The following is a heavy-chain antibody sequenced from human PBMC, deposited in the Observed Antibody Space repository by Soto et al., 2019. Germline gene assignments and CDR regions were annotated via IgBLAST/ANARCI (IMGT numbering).Heavy chain of an antibody. Sequence: GGSLRLSCAAAGLNFISYARHWVRKAPGKGLEWVAVISYDGSNKYYADSVKGRFTISRDNSKNTLYLQMNSLRAEDTAVYYCARVSPFYGDSTVYYYYGMDVWGQGTTVTVSS. CDR1: GLNFISYA. V-gene: IGHV3-30-3*01. J-gene: IGHJ6*02. D-gene: IGHD4-17*01. CDR3: ARVSPFYGDSTVYYYYGMDV. CDR2: ISYDGSNK.